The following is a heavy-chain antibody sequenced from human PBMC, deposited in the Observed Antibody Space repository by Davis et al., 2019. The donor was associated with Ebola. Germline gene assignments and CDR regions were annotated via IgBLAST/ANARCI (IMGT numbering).Heavy chain of an antibody. CDR3: ARVKTDIFTGWFDP. CDR1: GFTFDDYA. J-gene: IGHJ5*02. Sequence: PGGSLRLSCAASGFTFDDYAMTWVRQAPGKGLEWVSVINGGGGTTYFAGSVKGRFTISRDNYKNTVYLQMKSLRAEDTAVYYCARVKTDIFTGWFDPWGQGTLVTVSS. CDR2: INGGGGTT. V-gene: IGHV3-23*01. D-gene: IGHD3-9*01.